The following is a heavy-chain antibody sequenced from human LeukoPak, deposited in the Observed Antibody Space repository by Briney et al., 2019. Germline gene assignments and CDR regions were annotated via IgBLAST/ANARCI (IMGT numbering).Heavy chain of an antibody. V-gene: IGHV3-23*01. Sequence: PGGSLRLSCAVSGFTFSSYGMTWVRQAPGKGLEWVSAISGSGGSTYYADSVKGRFTISRDNSKNTLYLQMNSLRAEDTAVYYCAKLVGARYYYYYMDVWGKGTTVTVSS. D-gene: IGHD3-10*01. CDR1: GFTFSSYG. CDR2: ISGSGGST. CDR3: AKLVGARYYYYYMDV. J-gene: IGHJ6*03.